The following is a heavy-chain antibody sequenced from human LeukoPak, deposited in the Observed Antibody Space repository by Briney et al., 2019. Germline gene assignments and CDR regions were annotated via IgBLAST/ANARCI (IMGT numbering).Heavy chain of an antibody. CDR2: IHYNGDST. Sequence: PGGSLRLSCAASGFTLSNYAMSWGRQAPGKGLEWVSSIHYNGDSTYYADSVKGRFTISRDNSKNTLYLQMNSLRAEDTAVYYCARDNPGYYDSSGYFYWGQGTLVTVSS. D-gene: IGHD3-22*01. CDR1: GFTLSNYA. V-gene: IGHV3-23*01. J-gene: IGHJ4*02. CDR3: ARDNPGYYDSSGYFY.